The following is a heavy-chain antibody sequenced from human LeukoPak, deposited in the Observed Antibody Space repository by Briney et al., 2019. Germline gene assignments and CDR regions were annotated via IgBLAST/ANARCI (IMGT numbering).Heavy chain of an antibody. D-gene: IGHD2-2*01. V-gene: IGHV3-15*01. Sequence: GGSLRLSCAPSGFTFSNAWISWVRPAPGKGREWVGRIKSKTDGGTTDYAAPVKGRFTISRDDSKNTLYLQMNSLRAEDADVYYCASSTSPYDAFDIWGQGTMVTVSS. J-gene: IGHJ3*02. CDR2: IKSKTDGGTT. CDR1: GFTFSNAW. CDR3: ASSTSPYDAFDI.